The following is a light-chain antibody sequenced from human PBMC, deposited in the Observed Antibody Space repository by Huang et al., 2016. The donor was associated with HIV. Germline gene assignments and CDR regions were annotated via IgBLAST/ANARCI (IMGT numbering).Light chain of an antibody. V-gene: IGKV3-15*01. J-gene: IGKJ2*01. CDR3: RQYDDWPPYT. CDR1: QRMSSN. Sequence: EVVMTQSPATLSVSPGDRATLSSRASQRMSSNLAWYQQKPGQAPRLRINGASARATGSPASCTGGGSGTEFTLTISSLQSEDYAVDFCRQYDDWPPYTFGQGTKLDIK. CDR2: GAS.